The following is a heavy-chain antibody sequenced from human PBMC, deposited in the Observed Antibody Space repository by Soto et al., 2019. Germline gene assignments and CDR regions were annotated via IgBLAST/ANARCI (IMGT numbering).Heavy chain of an antibody. CDR2: IYHSGSP. Sequence: PSETLSLTCTVSGGSIIGDYWSWIRQSPKGGLEWIGNIYHSGSPTYNPSLKSRVTISVDTSRNQLSLRLRSVTTADAAVYYCARSTVVRGVITVGFDYWGHVPLFTVPS. CDR1: GGSIIGDY. J-gene: IGHJ4*01. CDR3: ARSTVVRGVITVGFDY. V-gene: IGHV4-59*01. D-gene: IGHD3-10*01.